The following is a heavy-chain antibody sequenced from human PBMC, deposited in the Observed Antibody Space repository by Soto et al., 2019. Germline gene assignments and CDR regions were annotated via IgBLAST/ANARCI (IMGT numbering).Heavy chain of an antibody. CDR1: GFICSSYD. V-gene: IGHV3-23*01. Sequence: PGGSLRLSCAVSGFICSSYDMSWVRQAPGKGLEWVSTILVGGSTHYEDSVKGRFTISRDTSKNTIYLQMNSLTAGDTAVYYCVKATATGGGAFEICGQGTMVSVSS. CDR3: VKATATGGGAFEI. J-gene: IGHJ3*02. D-gene: IGHD2-8*02. CDR2: ILVGGST.